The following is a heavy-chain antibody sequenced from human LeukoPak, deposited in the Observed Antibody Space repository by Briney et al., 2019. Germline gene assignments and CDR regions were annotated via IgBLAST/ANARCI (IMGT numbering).Heavy chain of an antibody. D-gene: IGHD3-10*02. CDR1: GFTFSSYG. CDR2: ISYDGSNK. Sequence: GGSLRLSRAASGFTFSSYGMHWVRQAPGKGLEWVAVISYDGSNKYYADSVKGRFTISRDNSKNTLYLQMNSLRAEDTAVYYCAKGMFGEFSYGMDVWGQGTTVTVSS. CDR3: AKGMFGEFSYGMDV. V-gene: IGHV3-30*18. J-gene: IGHJ6*02.